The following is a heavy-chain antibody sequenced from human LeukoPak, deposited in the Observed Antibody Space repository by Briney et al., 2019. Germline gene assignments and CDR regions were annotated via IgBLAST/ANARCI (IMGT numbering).Heavy chain of an antibody. CDR3: ARYGNSEAFDI. CDR2: IYYSGST. Sequence: PSETLSLTCTVSGGSISSYYWSWIRQPPGKGLEWIGYIYYSGSTNYNPSLKSRVTISVDTSKNQFSLKLSSVTAADTAVYYCARYGNSEAFDIWGQGTMVTVSS. CDR1: GGSISSYY. V-gene: IGHV4-59*08. D-gene: IGHD4-23*01. J-gene: IGHJ3*02.